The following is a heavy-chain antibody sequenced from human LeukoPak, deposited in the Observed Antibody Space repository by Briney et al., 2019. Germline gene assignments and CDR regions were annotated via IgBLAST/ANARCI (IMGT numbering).Heavy chain of an antibody. D-gene: IGHD6-13*01. CDR2: FDPEDGET. V-gene: IGHV1-24*01. CDR3: ATDGRAGTGYFDY. CDR1: GYTLTELS. J-gene: IGHJ4*02. Sequence: GASVKVSCKVSGYTLTELSMHWVRQAPGKGLEWMGGFDPEDGETIYAQKFQGRVTMTEDTSTDTAYMVLSSLRSEDTAVYYCATDGRAGTGYFDYWGQGTLVTVSS.